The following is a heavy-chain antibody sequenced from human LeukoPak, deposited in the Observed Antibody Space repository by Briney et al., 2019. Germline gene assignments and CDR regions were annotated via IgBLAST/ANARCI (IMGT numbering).Heavy chain of an antibody. CDR3: ASPSYDFWRGFYY. CDR2: ISSSGSTI. Sequence: PGGSLRLSCAASGFTFSDYYMSWIRQAPGKGLEWVSYISSSGSTIYYADSVKGRFTISRDNAKNSLYLQMNSLRAEDTAVYYCASPSYDFWRGFYYWGQGTLVTVSS. CDR1: GFTFSDYY. V-gene: IGHV3-11*04. J-gene: IGHJ4*02. D-gene: IGHD3-3*01.